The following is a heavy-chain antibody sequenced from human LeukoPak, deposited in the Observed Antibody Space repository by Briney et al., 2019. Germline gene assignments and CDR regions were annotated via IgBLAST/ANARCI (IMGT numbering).Heavy chain of an antibody. J-gene: IGHJ1*01. CDR1: GGSVSSGSFY. D-gene: IGHD3-10*01. V-gene: IGHV4-61*01. Sequence: PSETLSLTCTVSGGSVSSGSFYWNWIRQPPGKGLEWIGYIYYSGSTSYNPSLKSRVTISVDTSKSQFSLKLSSVTAADTAVYYCARGLRDSPPFHHWGQGTLVTVSS. CDR2: IYYSGST. CDR3: ARGLRDSPPFHH.